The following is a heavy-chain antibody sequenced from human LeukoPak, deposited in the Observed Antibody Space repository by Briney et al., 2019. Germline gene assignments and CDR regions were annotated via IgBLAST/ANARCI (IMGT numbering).Heavy chain of an antibody. CDR3: AKDRYYGSGSYYRGLDY. CDR2: ISGSGDSI. Sequence: TGGSLRLSCAASGFTFISCAMNWVRQAPGKGLEWVSLISGSGDSIHYADSLKGRFTISIDNSKNTLYLHMTSLRAEDTAVYYCAKDRYYGSGSYYRGLDYWGQGTLVTVSS. J-gene: IGHJ4*02. V-gene: IGHV3-23*01. CDR1: GFTFISCA. D-gene: IGHD3-10*01.